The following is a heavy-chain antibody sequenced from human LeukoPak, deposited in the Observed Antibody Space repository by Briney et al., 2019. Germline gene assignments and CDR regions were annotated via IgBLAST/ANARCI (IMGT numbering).Heavy chain of an antibody. D-gene: IGHD2/OR15-2a*01. V-gene: IGHV1-46*01. J-gene: IGHJ6*02. CDR3: SRNQYSDRWTGSPYYYYGMDV. CDR2: INPSGGST. Sequence: ASVKVSCKVSGYTFTSYYMHWVRQAPGQGLEWMGIINPSGGSTSYAQKFQGRVTMTRDTSTSTVYMELSSLRSEDTAVYYCSRNQYSDRWTGSPYYYYGMDVWGQGTTVTVSS. CDR1: GYTFTSYY.